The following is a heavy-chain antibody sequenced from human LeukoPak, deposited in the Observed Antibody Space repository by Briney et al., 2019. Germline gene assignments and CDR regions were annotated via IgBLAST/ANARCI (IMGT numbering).Heavy chain of an antibody. CDR2: IYYSGST. Sequence: SETLSLTCTVSGGSISSGGYYWSWIRQHPGKGLEWIGYIYYSGSTYYNPPLKSRVTISVDTSKNQFSLKLSSVTAADTAVYYCARDPGGLYCSGGSCYQNNWFDPWGQGTLVTVSS. V-gene: IGHV4-31*03. CDR3: ARDPGGLYCSGGSCYQNNWFDP. CDR1: GGSISSGGYY. D-gene: IGHD2-15*01. J-gene: IGHJ5*02.